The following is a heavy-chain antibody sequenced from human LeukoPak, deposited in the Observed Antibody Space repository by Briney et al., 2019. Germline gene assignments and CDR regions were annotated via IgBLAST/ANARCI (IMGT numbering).Heavy chain of an antibody. Sequence: ASVKVSCKASGYTFTSYYMHWVRQAPGQGLEWMGIIDPSGGSTSYAQKFQGRVTMTRDTSTSTVYMELSSLRSEDTAVYYCARDSHGGIAVAGHFDYWGQGTLVTVSS. CDR3: ARDSHGGIAVAGHFDY. CDR2: IDPSGGST. D-gene: IGHD6-19*01. V-gene: IGHV1-46*01. J-gene: IGHJ4*02. CDR1: GYTFTSYY.